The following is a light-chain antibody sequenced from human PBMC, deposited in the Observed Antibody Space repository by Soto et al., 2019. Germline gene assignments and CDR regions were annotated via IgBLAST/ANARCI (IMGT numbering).Light chain of an antibody. V-gene: IGLV2-14*01. CDR3: SSYTSRNTLA. CDR2: EVT. Sequence: QSALTQPASVSGSPGQSITISCTGTSSDVGGYNFVSWYQQHPGKAPKLMIYEVTDRPSGVSNRFSGSKSGSTASLTLSGLQAEDEADYYCSSYTSRNTLAFGGGTKVTVL. CDR1: SSDVGGYNF. J-gene: IGLJ2*01.